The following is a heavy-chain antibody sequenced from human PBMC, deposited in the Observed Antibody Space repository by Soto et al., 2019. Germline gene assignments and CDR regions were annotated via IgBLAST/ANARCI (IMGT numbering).Heavy chain of an antibody. V-gene: IGHV3-49*04. CDR3: TRTAGVVVQAALLLGYYYYRMDV. J-gene: IGHJ6*02. D-gene: IGHD2-2*01. CDR1: GFTFGDYA. Sequence: GGSLRLSCTASGFTFGDYAMSWVRQAPGKGLEWVGFIRSKAYGGTTEYAASVKGRFTISRDDSKSIAYLQMNSLKTEDTAVYYCTRTAGVVVQAALLLGYYYYRMDVWGQGTTVTVSS. CDR2: IRSKAYGGTT.